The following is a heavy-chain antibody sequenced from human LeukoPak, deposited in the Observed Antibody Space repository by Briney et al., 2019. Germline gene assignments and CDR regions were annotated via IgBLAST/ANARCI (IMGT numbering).Heavy chain of an antibody. CDR3: AKDDSGWHPLGLDN. V-gene: IGHV3-23*01. CDR1: GFTFSSYG. D-gene: IGHD6-19*01. CDR2: ISGTAFST. Sequence: GGSLRLSCAASGFTFSSYGMGWVRQAPGKGLEWVSLISGTAFSTYYADSVRGRFTISRDNSKNTLYLQMNSLRAEDTAVYYCAKDDSGWHPLGLDNWGQGTLVTVSS. J-gene: IGHJ4*02.